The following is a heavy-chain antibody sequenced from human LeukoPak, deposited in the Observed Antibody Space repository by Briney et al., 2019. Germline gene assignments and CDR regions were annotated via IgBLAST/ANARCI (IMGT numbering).Heavy chain of an antibody. V-gene: IGHV3-53*01. J-gene: IGHJ3*02. CDR1: GFTVSSTY. CDR2: IYKDGKI. D-gene: IGHD6-13*01. Sequence: GGSLRLSCAASGFTVSSTYMSWVRQAPGKGLEWVSVIYKDGKIYYIDSVKGRFTISRDNSKNTLYLQMNSLRAEDTAVYYCAKDHPLVTLSSSWPDAFDIWGQGTMVTVSS. CDR3: AKDHPLVTLSSSWPDAFDI.